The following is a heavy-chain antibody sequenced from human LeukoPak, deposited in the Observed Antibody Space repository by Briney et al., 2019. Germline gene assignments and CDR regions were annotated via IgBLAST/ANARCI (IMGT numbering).Heavy chain of an antibody. CDR2: ISSKSSYI. CDR3: ARGPQTMQTLPGSFAI. V-gene: IGHV3-21*01. J-gene: IGHJ3*02. D-gene: IGHD4/OR15-4a*01. CDR1: GFTFSDYS. Sequence: GGSLRPSCAASGFTFSDYSMNWVRQAPGKGLEWVSSISSKSSYIYYTDSVKGRFTISRDNAKNSLFLQMNSLRAEDTAVYYCARGPQTMQTLPGSFAIWGQGTMVTVSS.